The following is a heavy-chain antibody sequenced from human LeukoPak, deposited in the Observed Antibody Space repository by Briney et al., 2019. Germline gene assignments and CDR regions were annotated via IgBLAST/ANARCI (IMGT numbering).Heavy chain of an antibody. CDR2: IYTSGST. CDR3: ARDTYDILARLWSWFDP. CDR1: GGSISSSSYF. J-gene: IGHJ5*02. V-gene: IGHV4-61*02. D-gene: IGHD3-9*01. Sequence: SETLSLACTVSGGSISSSSYFWGWIRQPPGKGLEWIGRIYTSGSTNYNPSLKSRITISVDTSKNQFSLRLSSVTAADTAVYYCARDTYDILARLWSWFDPWGQGTLVTVSS.